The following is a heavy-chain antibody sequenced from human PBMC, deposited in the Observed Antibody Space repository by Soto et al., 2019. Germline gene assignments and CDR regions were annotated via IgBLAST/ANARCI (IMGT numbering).Heavy chain of an antibody. CDR3: AREEYSSSWYVDY. Sequence: GGSLRLSCAASGFTFSDYYMSWIRQAPGKGLEWVSYISSSGSTIYYADSVKGRFTISRDNAKNSLYLQMNSLRAEDTAVYYCAREEYSSSWYVDYWGQGTLVTVSS. J-gene: IGHJ4*02. V-gene: IGHV3-11*01. CDR1: GFTFSDYY. CDR2: ISSSGSTI. D-gene: IGHD6-13*01.